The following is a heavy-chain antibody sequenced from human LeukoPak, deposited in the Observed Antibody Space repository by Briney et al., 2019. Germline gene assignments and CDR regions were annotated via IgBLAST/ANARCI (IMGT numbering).Heavy chain of an antibody. J-gene: IGHJ4*02. D-gene: IGHD5-18*01. V-gene: IGHV4-4*07. CDR1: GGSISSYY. Sequence: SETLSLTCTVSGGSISSYYWSWIRQPAGKGLEWIGRIYTSGSTNYNPSLKSRVTISVDRSKNQFSLKLSSVTAADTAVYYCARVASYGYFFDYWGQGTLVTVSS. CDR2: IYTSGST. CDR3: ARVASYGYFFDY.